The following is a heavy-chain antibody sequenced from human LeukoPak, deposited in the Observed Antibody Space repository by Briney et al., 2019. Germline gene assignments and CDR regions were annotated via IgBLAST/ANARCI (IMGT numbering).Heavy chain of an antibody. Sequence: GESLQISCKGSGYSFASYWIAWVRQRPGQGLEWMGIIFGSDSDTRYGPSFQDQVLISADKSISTTYLHWGSLKASDTAMYYCVRLGSSGQDYWGQGTLVTVSS. CDR2: IFGSDSDT. D-gene: IGHD6-19*01. CDR3: VRLGSSGQDY. V-gene: IGHV5-51*01. J-gene: IGHJ4*02. CDR1: GYSFASYW.